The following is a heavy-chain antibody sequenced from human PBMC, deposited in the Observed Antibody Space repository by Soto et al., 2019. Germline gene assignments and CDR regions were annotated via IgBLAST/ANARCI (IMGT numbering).Heavy chain of an antibody. J-gene: IGHJ6*03. Sequence: GASVKVSCKASGYTFTSYDINWVRQATGQGLEWMGWMNPNSGNTGYAQKFQGRVTMTRNTSISTAYMELSSLRSEDTAVYYYGRGSEGPYYYNYMDVWGKGTTVTVSS. CDR3: GRGSEGPYYYNYMDV. CDR1: GYTFTSYD. V-gene: IGHV1-8*01. CDR2: MNPNSGNT.